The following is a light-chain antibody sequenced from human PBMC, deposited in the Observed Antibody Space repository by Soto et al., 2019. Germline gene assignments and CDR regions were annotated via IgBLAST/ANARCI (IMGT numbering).Light chain of an antibody. Sequence: EVVMTQSPATLSVSPGERVTLSCRASQSVRSNLAWYQQVPGQVPRLLIYHASTRATGIPARFSGSGSGTEFTLTISRLQSEDFAVYYCQQYNSWPLITFGPGTRLEIK. J-gene: IGKJ5*01. CDR2: HAS. CDR1: QSVRSN. CDR3: QQYNSWPLIT. V-gene: IGKV3-15*01.